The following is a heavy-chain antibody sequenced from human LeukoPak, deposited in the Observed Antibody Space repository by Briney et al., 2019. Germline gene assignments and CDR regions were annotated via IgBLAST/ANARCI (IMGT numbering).Heavy chain of an antibody. Sequence: ASVKVSCKASGYTFTDYYMHWVRQAPGQGVEWLGWINPNSGGTSYAQKFQGRVTMTRDTSISTAYMEVSRLRSDDTAVYYCATMGATNFDHWGQGTLVTVSS. CDR3: ATMGATNFDH. CDR1: GYTFTDYY. D-gene: IGHD1-26*01. V-gene: IGHV1-2*02. CDR2: INPNSGGT. J-gene: IGHJ4*02.